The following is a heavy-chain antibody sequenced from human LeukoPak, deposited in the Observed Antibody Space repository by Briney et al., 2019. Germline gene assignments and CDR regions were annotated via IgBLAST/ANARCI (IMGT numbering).Heavy chain of an antibody. CDR2: ISSSSSYI. CDR1: GFTFSSYS. CDR3: AKRAIYDSIPVI. Sequence: PGGSLRLSCAASGFTFSSYSMNWVRQAPGKGLEWVSSISSSSSYIYYADSVKGRFTISRDNAKNSLYLQMNSLRAEDTAVYYCAKRAIYDSIPVIWGQGTLVTVSS. J-gene: IGHJ4*02. V-gene: IGHV3-21*04. D-gene: IGHD3-22*01.